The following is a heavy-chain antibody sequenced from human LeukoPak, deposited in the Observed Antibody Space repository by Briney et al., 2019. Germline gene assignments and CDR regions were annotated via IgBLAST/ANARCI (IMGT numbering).Heavy chain of an antibody. CDR3: ARSYYYDSNIDY. Sequence: PSETLSLTCTVSGGSISSYYWSWIRQPPGKGLEWIGYIYYNGSTNYTPSLKSRVTISVDTSKNQFSLKLSSVTAADTAVYYCARSYYYDSNIDYWGQGTLVTVSS. V-gene: IGHV4-59*12. J-gene: IGHJ4*02. CDR1: GGSISSYY. D-gene: IGHD3-22*01. CDR2: IYYNGST.